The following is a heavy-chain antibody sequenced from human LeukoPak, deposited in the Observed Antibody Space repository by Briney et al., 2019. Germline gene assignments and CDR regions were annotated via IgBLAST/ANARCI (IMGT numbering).Heavy chain of an antibody. V-gene: IGHV3-33*01. D-gene: IGHD3-16*02. J-gene: IGHJ4*02. Sequence: GRSLRLSCAASGFTFSSYGMHWVRQAPGKGLEWVAVIWYDGSNKYYADSVKGRFTISRDNAKNSLYLQMNSLRDEDTAVYYCARADSYYDYDWGSYRSNLEYYFDYWGQGTLVTVSS. CDR3: ARADSYYDYDWGSYRSNLEYYFDY. CDR1: GFTFSSYG. CDR2: IWYDGSNK.